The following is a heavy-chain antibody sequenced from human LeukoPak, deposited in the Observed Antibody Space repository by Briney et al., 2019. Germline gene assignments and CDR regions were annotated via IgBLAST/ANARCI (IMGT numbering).Heavy chain of an antibody. D-gene: IGHD6-13*01. CDR1: GFTFSSFA. CDR3: ARDRYSSMWSVFEY. Sequence: GGSLRLSCAASGFTFSSFAMHWVRQSPGKGLEWVSVIWYDGSNKLYADSVKGRFTISRDNSRNTLYLQMNSLSAEDTAVYYCARDRYSSMWSVFEYWGQGALVTVSS. CDR2: IWYDGSNK. J-gene: IGHJ4*02. V-gene: IGHV3-33*01.